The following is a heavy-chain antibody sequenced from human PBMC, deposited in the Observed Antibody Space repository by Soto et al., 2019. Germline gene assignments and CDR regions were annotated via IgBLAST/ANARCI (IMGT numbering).Heavy chain of an antibody. CDR3: ARQNWNYVFDY. J-gene: IGHJ4*02. Sequence: PSETLSLTCTVSGGSISSSSYYWGWIRQPPGKGLEWIGSVYYSGSTYYNPSLKSRVTISVDTSKNQFSLKLSSVTAADTAVYYCARQNWNYVFDYWGQGTLVTVS. D-gene: IGHD1-7*01. CDR2: VYYSGST. V-gene: IGHV4-39*01. CDR1: GGSISSSSYY.